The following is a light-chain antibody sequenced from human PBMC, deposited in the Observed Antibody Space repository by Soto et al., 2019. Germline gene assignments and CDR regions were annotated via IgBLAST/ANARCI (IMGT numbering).Light chain of an antibody. CDR3: QQRSNWPPLP. CDR2: DAS. V-gene: IGKV3D-20*02. CDR1: QSVSSSY. Sequence: VWTMSTGTLSLSPGERATLSCKASQSVSSSYLAWYQQKPGQAPRLLIYDASNRATGIPARFSGSGSGTDFTLTISSLEPEDFAVYYCQQRSNWPPLPFGGG. J-gene: IGKJ4*01.